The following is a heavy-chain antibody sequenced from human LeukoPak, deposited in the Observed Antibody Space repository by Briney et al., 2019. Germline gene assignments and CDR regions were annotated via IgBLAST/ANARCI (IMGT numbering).Heavy chain of an antibody. V-gene: IGHV3-7*01. D-gene: IGHD3-22*01. Sequence: PGGSLRLSCAASGFTFSSFWMTWVRQAPGKGLEWVANIKQDGSEKYYVDSVKGRFTISRDNAKNSLYLQMNSLRAEDTAVYYCAYSSGYSFDYWGQGTLVTVSS. CDR2: IKQDGSEK. CDR1: GFTFSSFW. J-gene: IGHJ4*02. CDR3: AYSSGYSFDY.